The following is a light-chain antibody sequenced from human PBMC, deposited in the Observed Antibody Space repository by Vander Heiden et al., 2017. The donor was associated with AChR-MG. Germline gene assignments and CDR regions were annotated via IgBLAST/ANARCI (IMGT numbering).Light chain of an antibody. CDR2: RAS. CDR3: QQRSSWPRT. CDR1: QSVGIY. J-gene: IGKJ1*01. V-gene: IGKV3-11*01. Sequence: EIVLTQSPATLSLSPGDRATLPCRASQSVGIYLAWYQHKPGQAPSLLIHRASNRAAGVPTRFSGSGSGTDFTLTISRVEPEDFAVYYCQQRSSWPRTFGQGTKVEVK.